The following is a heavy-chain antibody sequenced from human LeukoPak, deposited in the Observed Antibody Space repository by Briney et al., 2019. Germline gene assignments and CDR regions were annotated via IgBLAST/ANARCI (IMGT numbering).Heavy chain of an antibody. CDR2: INPNSGGT. CDR3: ARVKGLSYCSSTSCLGDAFDI. Sequence: ASVKVSCKASGYTFTGYYMHWVRQAPGQGLEWMGWINPNSGGTNYAQKFQGRVTMTRDTSISTAYMELSSLRSEDTAVYYCARVKGLSYCSSTSCLGDAFDIWGQGTMVTVSS. J-gene: IGHJ3*02. D-gene: IGHD2-2*01. CDR1: GYTFTGYY. V-gene: IGHV1-2*02.